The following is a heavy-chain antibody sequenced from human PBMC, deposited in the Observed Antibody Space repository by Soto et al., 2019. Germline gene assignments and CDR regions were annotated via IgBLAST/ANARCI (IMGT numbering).Heavy chain of an antibody. CDR2: IYYSGST. Sequence: PSETLSLTCTVSGGSISSGGYYWSWIRLHPGKGLEWIGYIYYSGSTYYNPSLKSRVTISVDTSKNQFSLKLSSVTAADTAVYYCARYREVAFDIWGQGTMVTVSS. CDR1: GGSISSGGYY. J-gene: IGHJ3*02. D-gene: IGHD4-4*01. V-gene: IGHV4-31*03. CDR3: ARYREVAFDI.